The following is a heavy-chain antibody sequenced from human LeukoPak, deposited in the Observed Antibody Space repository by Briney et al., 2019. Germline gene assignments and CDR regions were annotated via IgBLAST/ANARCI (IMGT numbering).Heavy chain of an antibody. V-gene: IGHV3-23*01. CDR1: GFTFSSYA. Sequence: GGSLRLSYATSGFTFSSYAMSWVRQAPGKGLGWVSGISTNGGSTSYADSVKGRFTISRDNPRNTLYMQMNSLRAEDTAVYYCSVMHRYYDGSGYWVQWGQGTLVTVSS. D-gene: IGHD3-22*01. J-gene: IGHJ4*02. CDR3: SVMHRYYDGSGYWVQ. CDR2: ISTNGGST.